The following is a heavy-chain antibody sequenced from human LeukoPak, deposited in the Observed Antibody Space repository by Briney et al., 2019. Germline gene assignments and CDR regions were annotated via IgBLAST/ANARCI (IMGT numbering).Heavy chain of an antibody. CDR3: ARGDILTDYSFDP. Sequence: GVPLRLSCAPSGFTFSNYDMHWLRQATGKGLEWVSGIGTTGDTYYPASVKGRFTISRENAKNSLYLQMNSLRAGDTAVYYCARGDILTDYSFDPWGQGTLVIVSS. D-gene: IGHD3-9*01. V-gene: IGHV3-13*04. J-gene: IGHJ5*02. CDR1: GFTFSNYD. CDR2: IGTTGDT.